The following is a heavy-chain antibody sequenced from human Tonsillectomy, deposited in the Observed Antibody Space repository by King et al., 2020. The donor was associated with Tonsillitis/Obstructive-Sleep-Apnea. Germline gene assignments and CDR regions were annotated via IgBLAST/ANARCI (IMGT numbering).Heavy chain of an antibody. J-gene: IGHJ6*03. D-gene: IGHD3-10*01. CDR2: ISYDESNK. Sequence: QLVQSGGGVVQPGRSLRLSCAASGFTFSSYGMHWVRQAPGKGLEWVAVISYDESNKCYTDSVKGRFTISRDNSKNTLYLQMNSLRAEDTAVYYCAKAGVRGVIIPYYYYMDVWGKGTTVTVSS. CDR3: AKAGVRGVIIPYYYYMDV. V-gene: IGHV3-30*18. CDR1: GFTFSSYG.